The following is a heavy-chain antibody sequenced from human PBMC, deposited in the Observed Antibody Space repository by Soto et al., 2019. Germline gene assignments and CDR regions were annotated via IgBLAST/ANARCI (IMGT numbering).Heavy chain of an antibody. CDR3: ARAGPPMIYGSGSLYFDY. CDR2: VIPIFGTA. J-gene: IGHJ4*02. Sequence: QVQLVQSGAEVKKPGSSVKVSCKASGGTFSSYAISWVRQAPGQGLEWLGGVIPIFGTANYAQKFQGRVTITADESTSTAYMELSSLRAEDTAVYYCARAGPPMIYGSGSLYFDYWGQGTLVTVSS. CDR1: GGTFSSYA. V-gene: IGHV1-69*12. D-gene: IGHD3-10*01.